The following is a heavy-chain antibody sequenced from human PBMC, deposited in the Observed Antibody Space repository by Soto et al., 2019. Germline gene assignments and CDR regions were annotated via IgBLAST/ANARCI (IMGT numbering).Heavy chain of an antibody. Sequence: GGSLRLSCAASGFIFSNYAMSWVRQAPGKGLEWVSAISGSGATTYYPDSVKGRFTISRDNSKNTLYLQMDSLRAEDTAAYYCTKGGIPRRYNIPKVDFDYWGQGSLVTVSS. CDR2: ISGSGATT. CDR3: TKGGIPRRYNIPKVDFDY. V-gene: IGHV3-23*01. D-gene: IGHD1-1*01. J-gene: IGHJ4*02. CDR1: GFIFSNYA.